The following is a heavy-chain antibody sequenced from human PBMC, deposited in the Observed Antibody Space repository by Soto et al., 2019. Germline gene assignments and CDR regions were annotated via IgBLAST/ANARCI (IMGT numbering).Heavy chain of an antibody. V-gene: IGHV1-69*01. Sequence: QVQLVQSGAEVKKPGSSVKVSCTASGGTFSSYAISWVRQAPGQGLEWMGGIIPIFGTANYAQKFQGRVTITADESTSTAYMELSSLRSEDTAVYYCAAHLPYCGGDCYYFDYWGQGTLVTVSS. CDR2: IIPIFGTA. J-gene: IGHJ4*02. CDR3: AAHLPYCGGDCYYFDY. CDR1: GGTFSSYA. D-gene: IGHD2-21*02.